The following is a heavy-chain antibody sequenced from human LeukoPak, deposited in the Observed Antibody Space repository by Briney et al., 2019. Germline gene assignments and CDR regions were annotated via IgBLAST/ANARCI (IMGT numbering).Heavy chain of an antibody. Sequence: PSETLSLTCTVSGGSISSYYWSWIRQPPGKGLEWIGYIYYSGSTNYNPSLKSRVTISVDTSKNQSSLKLSSVTAADTAVYYCARDLRSSGWYVFDHWGRGTLVTVSS. CDR1: GGSISSYY. CDR3: ARDLRSSGWYVFDH. V-gene: IGHV4-59*01. D-gene: IGHD6-19*01. J-gene: IGHJ4*02. CDR2: IYYSGST.